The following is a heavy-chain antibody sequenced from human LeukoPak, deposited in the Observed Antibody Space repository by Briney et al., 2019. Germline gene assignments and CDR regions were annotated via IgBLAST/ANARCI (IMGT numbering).Heavy chain of an antibody. CDR3: ARSGGLQKFDY. D-gene: IGHD4-11*01. CDR1: EVTFRNYA. J-gene: IGHJ4*02. V-gene: IGHV3-30-3*01. Sequence: GRSLRLSCAASEVTFRNYAVHWVRQAPGKGLQWAAVISYDGNTIHYADSVKGRFIISRDTSKNTLYLQMNSLRAEDTAVYYCARSGGLQKFDYWGQGTLVTVSS. CDR2: ISYDGNTI.